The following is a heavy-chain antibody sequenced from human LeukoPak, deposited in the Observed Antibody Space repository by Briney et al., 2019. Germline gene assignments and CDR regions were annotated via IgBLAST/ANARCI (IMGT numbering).Heavy chain of an antibody. Sequence: SETLSLTCTVSGGSISSYYWSWIRQPAGKGLEWIGRIYTSGSTNYNPSLKSRVTISVDTSKNQFSLKLSSVTAADTAVYYCARGLSLGYYYYYMDVWGKGTTVTVSS. CDR2: IYTSGST. D-gene: IGHD3-3*02. V-gene: IGHV4-4*07. J-gene: IGHJ6*03. CDR1: GGSISSYY. CDR3: ARGLSLGYYYYYMDV.